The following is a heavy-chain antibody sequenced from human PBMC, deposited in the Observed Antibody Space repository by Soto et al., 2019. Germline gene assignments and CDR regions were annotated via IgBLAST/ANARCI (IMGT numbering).Heavy chain of an antibody. CDR2: IYRTGST. CDR3: ASRDPGTSVDY. D-gene: IGHD1-7*01. V-gene: IGHV4-4*02. CDR1: GGSFTSNNW. Sequence: SETLSLTCAVSGGSFTSNNWWTWVRQPPGQGLEWIGEIYRTGSTNYNPATKSRVTISLDKSENQFSLKVTSLTAADTAVYYCASRDPGTSVDYWGQGTLVTVSS. J-gene: IGHJ4*02.